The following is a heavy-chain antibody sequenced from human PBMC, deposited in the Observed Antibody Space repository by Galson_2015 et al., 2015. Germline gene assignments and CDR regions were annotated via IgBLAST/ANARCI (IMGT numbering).Heavy chain of an antibody. CDR3: ARGEGITIFGVVIMSWYFDL. CDR1: GFTFSDYY. CDR2: ISSSSSYT. D-gene: IGHD3-3*01. Sequence: SLRLSCAASGFTFSDYYMSWIRQAPGKGLEWVSYISSSSSYTNYADSVKGRFTISRDNAKNALYLQMNSLRAEDTAVYYCARGEGITIFGVVIMSWYFDLWGRGSLVTVSS. V-gene: IGHV3-11*06. J-gene: IGHJ2*01.